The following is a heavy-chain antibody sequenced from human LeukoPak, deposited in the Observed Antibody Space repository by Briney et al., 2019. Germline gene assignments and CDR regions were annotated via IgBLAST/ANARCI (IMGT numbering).Heavy chain of an antibody. J-gene: IGHJ5*02. CDR3: ARPLKVTMIRGAAFRASSDFDP. D-gene: IGHD3-10*01. V-gene: IGHV3-7*03. CDR1: GFTFSSYW. CDR2: IKQDGSEK. Sequence: PGGSLRLSCAASGFTFSSYWMSWVRQAPGKGLERVANIKQDGSEKYYVDSVKGRFTISRDNAKNSLNLQMNSLRVEDTAVYYCARPLKVTMIRGAAFRASSDFDPWGQGTLVTVSS.